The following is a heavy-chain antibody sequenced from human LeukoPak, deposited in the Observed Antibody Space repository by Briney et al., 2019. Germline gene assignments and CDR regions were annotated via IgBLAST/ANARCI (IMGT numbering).Heavy chain of an antibody. CDR2: IYTSGST. CDR3: ARPTPRYYYGSGPWYPEKNWFDP. V-gene: IGHV4-61*02. CDR1: GGSISSGSYY. D-gene: IGHD3-10*01. Sequence: SETLSLTCTVSGGSISSGSYYWSWIRQPAGKGLEWIGRIYTSGSTNYNPSLKSRVTISVDTSKNQFSLKLSSVTAADTAVYYCARPTPRYYYGSGPWYPEKNWFDPWGQGTLVTVSS. J-gene: IGHJ5*02.